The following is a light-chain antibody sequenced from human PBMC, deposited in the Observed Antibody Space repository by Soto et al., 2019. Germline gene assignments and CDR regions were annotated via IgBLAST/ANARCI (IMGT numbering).Light chain of an antibody. V-gene: IGKV1-5*03. J-gene: IGKJ4*01. Sequence: DIQMTQSPSSLSASIRDRVTITCRASQNVSDWLAWYLDQPGKAPKLLLYKASTLESGVPSRFSGSGSGTDFTLTISSLQPDDLGTYYCQQYNAYPLTFGGGTKVQI. CDR2: KAS. CDR3: QQYNAYPLT. CDR1: QNVSDW.